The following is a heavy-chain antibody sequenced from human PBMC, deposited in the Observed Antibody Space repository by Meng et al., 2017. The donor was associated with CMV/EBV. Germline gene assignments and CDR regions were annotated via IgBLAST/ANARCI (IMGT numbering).Heavy chain of an antibody. J-gene: IGHJ4*02. CDR2: IIPIFGTA. D-gene: IGHD3-22*01. V-gene: IGHV1-69*05. CDR3: ARDLTGDYDSSGYFDY. CDR1: GGTFSSYA. Sequence: SVKVSCKASGGTFSSYAISWVRQATGQGLEWMGGIIPIFGTANYAQKFQGRVTITTDESTSTAYMELSSLRSEDTAVYYCARDLTGDYDSSGYFDYWGQGTLVTVSS.